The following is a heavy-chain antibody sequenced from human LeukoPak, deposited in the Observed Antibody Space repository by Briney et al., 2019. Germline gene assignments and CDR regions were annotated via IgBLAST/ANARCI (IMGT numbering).Heavy chain of an antibody. D-gene: IGHD1-26*01. CDR1: GYSFTSYW. CDR2: IYPGDSDA. J-gene: IGHJ4*02. CDR3: ARRRDLYSGSYYPFDY. Sequence: GESLKISCKGSGYSFTSYWIGWVRQMPGKGLKWMGIIYPGDSDARYSPSFQGQVTISADKSISTACLQWSSLKASDTATYYCARRRDLYSGSYYPFDYWGQGTLVTVSS. V-gene: IGHV5-51*01.